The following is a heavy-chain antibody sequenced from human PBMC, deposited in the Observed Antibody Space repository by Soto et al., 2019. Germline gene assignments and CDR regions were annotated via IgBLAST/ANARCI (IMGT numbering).Heavy chain of an antibody. D-gene: IGHD4-17*01. Sequence: QVQLQESGPGLVKPSETLSLTCTVSGGSISSYYWSWIRQPPGKGLEWIGYIYYSGSTNYNPSLKSRVTTSVDTSENQFSLKLSSVTAADTAVYYCAREGYDSGDHYGMDVWGQGTTVTVSS. V-gene: IGHV4-59*01. CDR2: IYYSGST. J-gene: IGHJ6*02. CDR1: GGSISSYY. CDR3: AREGYDSGDHYGMDV.